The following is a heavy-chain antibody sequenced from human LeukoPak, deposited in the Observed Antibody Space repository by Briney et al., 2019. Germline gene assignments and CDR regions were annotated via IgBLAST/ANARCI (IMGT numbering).Heavy chain of an antibody. J-gene: IGHJ4*02. CDR3: ARDWSLGYSYGTFDY. CDR2: ISAYNGNT. D-gene: IGHD5-18*01. V-gene: IGHV1-18*01. CDR1: GYTFTSYG. Sequence: ASVKVSCKASGYTFTSYGIRWVRQAPGQGLEWMGWISAYNGNTNYAQKLQGRVTMTTDTSTSTAYMELRSLRSDDTAVYYCARDWSLGYSYGTFDYWGQGTLVTVSS.